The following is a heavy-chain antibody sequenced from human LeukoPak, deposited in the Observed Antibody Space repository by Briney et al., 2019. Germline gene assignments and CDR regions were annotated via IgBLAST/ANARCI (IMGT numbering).Heavy chain of an antibody. CDR1: GFTFSSYA. V-gene: IGHV3-30*04. CDR2: ISYDGSNK. J-gene: IGHJ4*02. D-gene: IGHD4-17*01. CDR3: ARGDYAVLMGLGGDY. Sequence: GGSLRLSCAASGFTFSSYAMHWVRQAPGKGLEWVAVISYDGSNKYYADSVKGRFTISRDNSKNTLYLQMNSLRAEDTAVYYCARGDYAVLMGLGGDYWGQGTLVTVSS.